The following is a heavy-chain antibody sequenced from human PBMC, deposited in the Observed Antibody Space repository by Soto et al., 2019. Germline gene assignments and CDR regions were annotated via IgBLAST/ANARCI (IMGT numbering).Heavy chain of an antibody. CDR1: GFNFRNYG. Sequence: QVQLIESGGGVVQPGRSLRLSCAASGFNFRNYGMHWLRQAPGKGLEWAAVIWSDGSNKYYGDSVKGRFSISRDNSKNTLYVAMNSLRVEDTAVYYCARGRRKPPSVYYYFYVDVWGKGVRVTVSS. D-gene: IGHD3-10*01. CDR3: ARGRRKPPSVYYYFYVDV. CDR2: IWSDGSNK. V-gene: IGHV3-33*01. J-gene: IGHJ6*03.